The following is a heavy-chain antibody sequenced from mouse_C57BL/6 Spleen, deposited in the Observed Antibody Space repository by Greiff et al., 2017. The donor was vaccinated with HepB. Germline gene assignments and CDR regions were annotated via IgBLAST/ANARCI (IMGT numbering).Heavy chain of an antibody. D-gene: IGHD2-4*01. V-gene: IGHV5-12*01. CDR2: ISNGGGST. CDR1: GFTFSDYY. Sequence: DVKLVESGGGLVQPGGSLKLSCAASGFTFSDYYMYWVRQTPEKRLEWVAYISNGGGSTYYPDTVKGRFTISRDNAKNTLYLQMSRLKSEDTAMYYCARQGVHYDYFDYWGQGTTLTVSS. J-gene: IGHJ2*01. CDR3: ARQGVHYDYFDY.